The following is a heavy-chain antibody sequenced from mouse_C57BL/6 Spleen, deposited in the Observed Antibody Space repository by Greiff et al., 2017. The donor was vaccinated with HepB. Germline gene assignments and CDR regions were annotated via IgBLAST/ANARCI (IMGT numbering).Heavy chain of an antibody. V-gene: IGHV3-6*01. D-gene: IGHD1-1*01. Sequence: EVKLVESGPGLVKPSQSLSLTCSVTGYSITSGYYWNWLRQFPGNKLEWMGYISYDGSNNYNPSLKNRISITRDTSKNQFFLKLNSVTTEDTATYYCAITVVAYYYAMDYWGQGTSVTVSS. J-gene: IGHJ4*01. CDR3: AITVVAYYYAMDY. CDR1: GYSITSGYY. CDR2: ISYDGSN.